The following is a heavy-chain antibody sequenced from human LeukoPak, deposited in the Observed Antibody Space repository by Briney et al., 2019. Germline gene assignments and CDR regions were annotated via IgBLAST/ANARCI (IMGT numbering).Heavy chain of an antibody. CDR2: IYYSGST. CDR1: GGSISSYY. V-gene: IGHV4-59*01. J-gene: IGHJ5*02. Sequence: PSETLSLTCTVSGGSISSYYWSWIRQPPGKGLEWIGYIYYSGSTNYNPSLKSRVTISVDTSKNQFSLKLSSVTAADTAVYYCARTKREYSGYVFQFNWFDPWGQGTLATVSS. CDR3: ARTKREYSGYVFQFNWFDP. D-gene: IGHD5-12*01.